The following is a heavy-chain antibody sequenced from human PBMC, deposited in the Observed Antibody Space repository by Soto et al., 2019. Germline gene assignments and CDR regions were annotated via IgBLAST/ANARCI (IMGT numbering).Heavy chain of an antibody. CDR3: ARHRPQLLWFVKNYYYVMDV. D-gene: IGHD3-10*01. CDR2: ISAYNGNK. J-gene: IGHJ6*02. Sequence: QVRLVQSGAEVKKPGASVKVSCKASGYTFTSYGINWVRQAPGQGLEWMGWISAYNGNKNYEQKSPVRVTMTTDTSTSTGYMELRSLTSDDTALYYCARHRPQLLWFVKNYYYVMDVWGQGTTVTVSS. V-gene: IGHV1-18*01. CDR1: GYTFTSYG.